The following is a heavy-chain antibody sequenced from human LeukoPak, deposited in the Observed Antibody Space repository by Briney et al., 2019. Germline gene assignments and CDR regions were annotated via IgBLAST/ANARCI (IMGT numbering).Heavy chain of an antibody. CDR3: ASRRRESSSADFFDY. CDR1: GGTFSSYA. D-gene: IGHD6-6*01. CDR2: IIPIFGTA. Sequence: GASVKVSCKASGGTFSSYAISWVRQAPGQGLEWMGGIIPIFGTANYAQKFQGRVTITTDESTSTAYMELSSLRSEDTAVYYCASRRRESSSADFFDYWGQGTLVTVSS. J-gene: IGHJ4*02. V-gene: IGHV1-69*05.